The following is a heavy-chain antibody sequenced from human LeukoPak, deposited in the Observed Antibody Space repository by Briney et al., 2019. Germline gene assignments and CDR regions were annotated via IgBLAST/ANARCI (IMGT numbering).Heavy chain of an antibody. CDR2: VAPGSTTT. CDR1: GFTFPDYY. V-gene: IGHV1-46*01. J-gene: IGHJ4*02. CDR3: ARWTGELDY. D-gene: IGHD3/OR15-3a*01. Sequence: ASVQVSCKASGFTFPDYYMHWVRQAPGQRFEWMGVVAPGSTTTVYAQKFQGRIVVTKDTSTNMLYMDLSNLSIDDTAVYYCARWTGELDYWGQGTLVTVSS.